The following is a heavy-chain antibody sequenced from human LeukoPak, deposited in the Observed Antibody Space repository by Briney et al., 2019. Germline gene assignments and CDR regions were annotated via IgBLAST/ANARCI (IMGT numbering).Heavy chain of an antibody. CDR3: ARDPSIGEVIPMYYFDY. J-gene: IGHJ4*02. D-gene: IGHD3-16*02. CDR1: GLTFSSYA. V-gene: IGHV3-30*04. Sequence: PGGSLRLSCAASGLTFSSYAMHWVRQAPGKGLEWVAVISYDGSNKYYADSVKGRFTISRDNSKNTLYLQMNSLRAEDTAVYYCARDPSIGEVIPMYYFDYWGQGTLVTVSS. CDR2: ISYDGSNK.